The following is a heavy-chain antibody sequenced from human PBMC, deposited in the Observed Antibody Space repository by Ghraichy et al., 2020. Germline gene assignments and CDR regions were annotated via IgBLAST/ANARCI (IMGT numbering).Heavy chain of an antibody. V-gene: IGHV3-74*01. D-gene: IGHD3-22*01. Sequence: GGSLRLSCTASGFTFSSYWMHWVRQAPGKGPVWVSRINSDGGSTTYADSVKGRFTISRDNAKDTLYLQMDSLRAEDTAVYYCARPFNYFDNSGSYRRYFDLWGRGTLVSVSS. CDR1: GFTFSSYW. CDR2: INSDGGST. J-gene: IGHJ2*01. CDR3: ARPFNYFDNSGSYRRYFDL.